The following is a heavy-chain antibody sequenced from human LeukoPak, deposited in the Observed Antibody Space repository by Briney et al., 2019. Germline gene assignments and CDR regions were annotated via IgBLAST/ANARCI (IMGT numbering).Heavy chain of an antibody. V-gene: IGHV4-38-2*02. CDR3: ARGLYYTG. J-gene: IGHJ4*02. CDR1: GYSISSGYY. CDR2: IYHSGST. D-gene: IGHD2-2*02. Sequence: SETLSLTCTVSGYSISSGYYWGWIRQPPGKGLEWIGSIYHSGSTNYNPSLKSRVTMSVDTSKNQFSLKLSSVTAADTAVYYCARGLYYTGWGQGTLVTVSS.